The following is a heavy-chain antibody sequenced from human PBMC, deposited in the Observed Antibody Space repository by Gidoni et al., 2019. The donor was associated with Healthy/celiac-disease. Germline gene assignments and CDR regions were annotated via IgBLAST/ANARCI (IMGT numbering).Heavy chain of an antibody. Sequence: EVQLVESGGGLVQPGGSLSLSCAASGFPFSSHRMNWVRQAPGKGLEWVSSISSSSSYIYYADSVKGRFTISRDNAKNSLYLQMNSLRAEDTAVYYCARENPGGGQWLTTDAFDIWGQGTMVTVSS. CDR1: GFPFSSHR. CDR3: ARENPGGGQWLTTDAFDI. D-gene: IGHD6-19*01. J-gene: IGHJ3*02. V-gene: IGHV3-21*01. CDR2: ISSSSSYI.